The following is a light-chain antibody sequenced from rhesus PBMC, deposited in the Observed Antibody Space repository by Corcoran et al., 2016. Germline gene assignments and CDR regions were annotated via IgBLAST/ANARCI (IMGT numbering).Light chain of an antibody. Sequence: EIQMTQSPSSLSASVGDTVTITCRASKSISSWLAWYHPNPGKAPKLLSYKATRLQSGVPSRFSGCGSGTVFTLTICSLHSEDFATYYCQPYSSSPYSFGQGTKVEIK. V-gene: IGKV1-22*01. CDR2: KAT. J-gene: IGKJ2*01. CDR3: QPYSSSPYS. CDR1: KSISSW.